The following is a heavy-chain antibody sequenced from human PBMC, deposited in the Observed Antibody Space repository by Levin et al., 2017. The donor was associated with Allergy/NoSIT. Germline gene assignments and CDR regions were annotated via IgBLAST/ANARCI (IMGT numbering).Heavy chain of an antibody. J-gene: IGHJ4*02. CDR1: GDSISSSSYF. Sequence: NTSETLSLTCTVSGDSISSSSYFWGWIRQPPGKGLEWIASINYSGRTYYTPSLKSRVTISVDTSMNQFSLNLNSVTAADTAVYYCARGLAGTSRYTHGYWGQGTLVTVSS. V-gene: IGHV4-39*07. D-gene: IGHD3-16*02. CDR2: INYSGRT. CDR3: ARGLAGTSRYTHGY.